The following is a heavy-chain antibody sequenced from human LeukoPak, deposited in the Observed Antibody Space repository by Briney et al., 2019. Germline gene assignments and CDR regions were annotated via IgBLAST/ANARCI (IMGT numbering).Heavy chain of an antibody. Sequence: PGGSLRLSCTASGFTFTSHSLNWVRQAPGKGLEWVASINFDGTYICDADSLKGRFSVSRDNARNSVYLQMNGLTTEDTAVYFCARDWRATDSNCYATGEWSFDLWGRGTLVTVSS. CDR3: ARDWRATDSNCYATGEWSFDL. CDR2: INFDGTYI. CDR1: GFTFTSHS. J-gene: IGHJ2*01. V-gene: IGHV3-21*01. D-gene: IGHD6-25*01.